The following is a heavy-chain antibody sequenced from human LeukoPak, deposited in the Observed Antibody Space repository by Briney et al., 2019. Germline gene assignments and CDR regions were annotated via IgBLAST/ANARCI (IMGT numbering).Heavy chain of an antibody. CDR3: ARDLKIGYNSGWYSFDY. Sequence: SETLSLTCTVSGGSISPYYWGWIRQPPGKGLEWIGFIYYSGTTSYNPSLKSRVTISVDTSKNQFSLKMISVTAADTAVYYCARDLKIGYNSGWYSFDYWGQGILVTVSS. D-gene: IGHD6-19*01. CDR2: IYYSGTT. CDR1: GGSISPYY. V-gene: IGHV4-59*01. J-gene: IGHJ4*02.